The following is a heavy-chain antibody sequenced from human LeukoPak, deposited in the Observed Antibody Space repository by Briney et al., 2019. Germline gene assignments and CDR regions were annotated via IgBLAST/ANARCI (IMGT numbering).Heavy chain of an antibody. CDR1: GGYITSYY. Sequence: SETLSLTCTVSGGYITSYYWSWIRQPPGKGLEWIGYIYYSGSTNYNPSLKSRVTISVDTSKNQFSLKLSSVTAADTAVYYCARRTGSTYYFDYWGQGTLVTVSS. D-gene: IGHD1-14*01. J-gene: IGHJ4*02. CDR2: IYYSGST. CDR3: ARRTGSTYYFDY. V-gene: IGHV4-59*08.